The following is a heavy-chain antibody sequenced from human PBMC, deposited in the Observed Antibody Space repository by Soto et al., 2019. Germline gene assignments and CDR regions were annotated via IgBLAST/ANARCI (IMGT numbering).Heavy chain of an antibody. D-gene: IGHD3-22*01. CDR3: ERVGVEYYYDSSGYSSYFDY. Sequence: SETLSLTCAVYGGSFSGYYWSWIRQPPGKGLEWIGEINHSGSTNYNPSLKSRVTISVDTSKNQFSLKLSSVTAADTAVYYCERVGVEYYYDSSGYSSYFDYWGKGTLLTVSS. V-gene: IGHV4-34*01. CDR1: GGSFSGYY. J-gene: IGHJ4*02. CDR2: INHSGST.